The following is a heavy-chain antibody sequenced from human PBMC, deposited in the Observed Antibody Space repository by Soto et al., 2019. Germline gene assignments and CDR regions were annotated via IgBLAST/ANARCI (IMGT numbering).Heavy chain of an antibody. CDR2: ISGSGGST. D-gene: IGHD3-22*01. CDR3: AKVSSYYDSSGPRWFDH. Sequence: PGGSLRLSCAASGFTFSSYAMSWVRQAPGKGLEWVSAISGSGGSTYYADSVKGRFTISRDNSKNTLYLQMNSLRAEDTAVYYCAKVSSYYDSSGPRWFDHWGQGTLVTVSS. CDR1: GFTFSSYA. V-gene: IGHV3-23*01. J-gene: IGHJ5*02.